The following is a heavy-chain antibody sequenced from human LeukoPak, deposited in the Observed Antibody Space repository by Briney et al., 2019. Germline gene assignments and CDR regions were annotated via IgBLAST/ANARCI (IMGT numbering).Heavy chain of an antibody. D-gene: IGHD5/OR15-5a*01. J-gene: IGHJ1*01. CDR1: GFTFSSYS. CDR2: ISSSSSYI. V-gene: IGHV3-21*01. Sequence: GGSLRLSCAASGFTFSSYSMNWVRQAPGKGLEWVSSISSSSSYIYYADSVKGRFTISRDNAKNSLYLQMNSLRAEDTAVYYCAKDGCSVCPPLEVQHWGQGTLVTVSS. CDR3: AKDGCSVCPPLEVQH.